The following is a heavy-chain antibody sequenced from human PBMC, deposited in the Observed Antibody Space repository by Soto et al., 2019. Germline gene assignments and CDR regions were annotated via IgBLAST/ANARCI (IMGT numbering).Heavy chain of an antibody. CDR2: VSTTNSYT. V-gene: IGHV3-11*05. CDR1: GFTYSTYT. D-gene: IGHD3-10*01. Sequence: GGSLRLSCAASGFTYSTYTMHWVRQAPGKGLEWISYVSTTNSYTNYADSVRGRFTVSRENAKNILHLQMNSLRAEDTAVYYCARDGAFGSGFMDVWGQGTTVTVSS. J-gene: IGHJ6*02. CDR3: ARDGAFGSGFMDV.